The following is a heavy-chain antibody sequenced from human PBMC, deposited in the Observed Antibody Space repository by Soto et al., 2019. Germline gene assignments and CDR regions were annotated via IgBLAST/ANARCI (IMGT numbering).Heavy chain of an antibody. Sequence: PSVKVSCKASGYPFTSYHMHWVRQAPGQGLEWMGLINPSDGRTRYARKFEGRVTMTRDTSTTTVYMELSRLRFEDTAVYYCARAREYSFGYSYFDPWGPGTLVTVSS. CDR3: ARAREYSFGYSYFDP. J-gene: IGHJ5*02. D-gene: IGHD5-18*01. CDR2: INPSDGRT. CDR1: GYPFTSYH. V-gene: IGHV1-46*01.